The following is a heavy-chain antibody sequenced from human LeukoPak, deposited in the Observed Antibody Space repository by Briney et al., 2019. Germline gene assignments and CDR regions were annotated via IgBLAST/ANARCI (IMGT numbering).Heavy chain of an antibody. J-gene: IGHJ4*02. CDR1: GYTFTGYY. CDR3: ARGLRGTTGTTTLDY. V-gene: IGHV1-2*02. Sequence: ASVKVSCTASGYTFTGYYMHWVRQAPGQGLAWMGWINPNSGGTNYAQKFQGRVTMTRDTSISTAYMELSRLRSDDTAVYYCARGLRGTTGTTTLDYWGQGTLVTVSS. D-gene: IGHD1-1*01. CDR2: INPNSGGT.